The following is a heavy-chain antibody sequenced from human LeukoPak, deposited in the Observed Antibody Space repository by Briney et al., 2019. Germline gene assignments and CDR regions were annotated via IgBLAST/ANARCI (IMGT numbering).Heavy chain of an antibody. Sequence: SETLSLTCTVSGGSISSSGCYWGWIRQPPGKGLEWIGSIYYSGSTYYNPSLKSRVTISVDTSKNQFSLKLSSMTAADTAVYYCARHTGSYREGFDYWGQGTLVTVSS. CDR3: ARHTGSYREGFDY. CDR2: IYYSGST. CDR1: GGSISSSGCY. J-gene: IGHJ4*02. D-gene: IGHD3-16*02. V-gene: IGHV4-39*01.